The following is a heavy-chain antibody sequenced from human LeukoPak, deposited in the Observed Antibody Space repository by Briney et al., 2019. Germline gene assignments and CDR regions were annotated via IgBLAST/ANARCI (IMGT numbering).Heavy chain of an antibody. CDR3: ARQEGAATIADDAFDI. CDR1: GYSFTSYW. CDR2: ISPRDSET. J-gene: IGHJ3*02. V-gene: IGHV5-51*01. Sequence: GESLKISCKGFGYSFTSYWIGWVRQMPGKGLEWMGIISPRDSETRYSPSFEGQVTMSVDKSSSTAYLQWSSLKASDTAMYYCARQEGAATIADDAFDIWGQGTMVTVSS. D-gene: IGHD1-26*01.